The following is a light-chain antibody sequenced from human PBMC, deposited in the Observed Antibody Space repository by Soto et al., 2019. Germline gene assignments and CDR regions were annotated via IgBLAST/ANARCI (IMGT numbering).Light chain of an antibody. Sequence: EIVLTQSPGTLSLSPGERATLSCRASQSGFSFYLAWFQQKPGQAPRLLIYGASTRATGIPDRFSGSGSGTDFTLTISRLEAEDFAMYYCHQYGSSPWTLGQGTKVEIK. J-gene: IGKJ1*01. CDR2: GAS. CDR1: QSGFSFY. CDR3: HQYGSSPWT. V-gene: IGKV3-20*01.